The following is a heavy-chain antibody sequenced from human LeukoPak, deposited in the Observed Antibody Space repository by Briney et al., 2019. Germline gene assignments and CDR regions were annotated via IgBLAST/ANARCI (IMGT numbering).Heavy chain of an antibody. Sequence: NTSETLSLTCTVSGGSISSSSYYWGWIRQPPGKGLEWIGSIYYSGSTYYNPSLKSRVTISVDTSKNQFSLKLSSVTAADTAVYYCARQEYYYGSGSYTTYYYYMDVWGKGTTVTVSS. CDR2: IYYSGST. CDR1: GGSISSSSYY. D-gene: IGHD3-10*01. CDR3: ARQEYYYGSGSYTTYYYYMDV. V-gene: IGHV4-39*01. J-gene: IGHJ6*03.